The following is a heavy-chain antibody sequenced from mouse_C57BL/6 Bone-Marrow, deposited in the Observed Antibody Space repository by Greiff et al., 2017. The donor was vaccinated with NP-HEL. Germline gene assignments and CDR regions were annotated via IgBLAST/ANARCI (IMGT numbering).Heavy chain of an antibody. J-gene: IGHJ1*03. CDR1: GYTFTSYG. CDR3: ARSGYSNYGYWYFDV. V-gene: IGHV1-81*01. D-gene: IGHD2-5*01. Sequence: QVQLQQSGAELARPGASVKLSCKASGYTFTSYGISWVKQRTGQGLEWIGEIYPRSGNTYYNEKFKGKATLTADKSSSTAYMELRSLTSEDSAVYFCARSGYSNYGYWYFDVWGTGTTVTVSS. CDR2: IYPRSGNT.